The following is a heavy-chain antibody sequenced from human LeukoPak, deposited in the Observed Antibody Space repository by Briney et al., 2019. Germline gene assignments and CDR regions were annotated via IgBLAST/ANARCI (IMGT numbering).Heavy chain of an antibody. CDR1: GFTFSDHW. Sequence: GRSLRLSCAASGFTFSDHWMHWVRQAPGEGLVWVSRINPDGSKKNYADSVKGRFSISRDNAKNTLYLEMNSLRAEDTAVYYCTRSLLGGADHWGQGTLVTVSS. CDR2: INPDGSKK. V-gene: IGHV3-74*01. D-gene: IGHD3-16*01. CDR3: TRSLLGGADH. J-gene: IGHJ4*02.